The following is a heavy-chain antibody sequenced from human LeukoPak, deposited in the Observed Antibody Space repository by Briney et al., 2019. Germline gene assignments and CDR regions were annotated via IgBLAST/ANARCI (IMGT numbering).Heavy chain of an antibody. D-gene: IGHD5-24*01. CDR1: GLTFSGYA. Sequence: GGSLRLSCAASGLTFSGYAMSWVGQAAGKGLEWVSAISGSGGSTYYADSVKGRFTISRDNSKNTLYLQMNSLRAEDRAVYYCAKVRLTNEMGFDPWGQGTLVTVSS. CDR3: AKVRLTNEMGFDP. V-gene: IGHV3-23*01. J-gene: IGHJ5*02. CDR2: ISGSGGST.